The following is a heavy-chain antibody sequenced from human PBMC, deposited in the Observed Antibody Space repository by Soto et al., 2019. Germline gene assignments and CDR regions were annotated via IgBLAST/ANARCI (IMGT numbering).Heavy chain of an antibody. V-gene: IGHV4-30-2*01. CDR3: AREGEWELLGTNAFDI. D-gene: IGHD1-26*01. Sequence: SETLSLTCAVSGGSISGAGYSWSWIRQPPGGGLEWIGYIYHSGTFLKHPSLKTRLTMSLDRSNNQFSLTLNSVTAADTAVYYCAREGEWELLGTNAFDIWGQGTMVIVSS. CDR2: IYHSGTF. J-gene: IGHJ3*02. CDR1: GGSISGAGYS.